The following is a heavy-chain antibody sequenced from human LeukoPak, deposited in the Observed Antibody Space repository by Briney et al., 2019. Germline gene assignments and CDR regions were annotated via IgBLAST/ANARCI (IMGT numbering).Heavy chain of an antibody. CDR2: FDPEDGET. CDR3: ATPVLRFLEWLPLFDY. J-gene: IGHJ4*02. D-gene: IGHD3-3*01. V-gene: IGHV1-24*01. Sequence: GASVKVSCKVSGYTLTELSMHWVRQAPGKGLEWMGGFDPEDGETIYAQKFQGRVTMTEDTSTDTAYMELSSLRSEDTAVYYCATPVLRFLEWLPLFDYWGQGTLVTVSS. CDR1: GYTLTELS.